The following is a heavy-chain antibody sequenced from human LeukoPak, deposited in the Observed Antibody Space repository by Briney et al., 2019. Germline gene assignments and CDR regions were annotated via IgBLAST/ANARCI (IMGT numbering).Heavy chain of an antibody. CDR2: ISSSSSYI. CDR3: ARDTSPYYYGSSGYLS. D-gene: IGHD3-22*01. V-gene: IGHV3-21*01. J-gene: IGHJ4*02. Sequence: GGSLRLSCAASGFTFSISWMHWVRQAPGKGLEWVSSISSSSSYIYYADSVKGRFTISRDNAKNSLYLQMNSLRAEDTAVYYCARDTSPYYYGSSGYLSWGQGTLVTVSS. CDR1: GFTFSISW.